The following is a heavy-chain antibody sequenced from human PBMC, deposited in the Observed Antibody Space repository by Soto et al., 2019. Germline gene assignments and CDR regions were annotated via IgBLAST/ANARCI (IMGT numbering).Heavy chain of an antibody. D-gene: IGHD2-8*01. Sequence: ASVKVSCKASGYTFTSYGISWVRQAPGQGLEWMGWISVYIGNTNYVQKFQGRVTMTTDTATSTAYMELRSLRSDDTAVYYCARDDVGYCSNGVCYKKPLDYWGKGTLVTVSS. CDR2: ISVYIGNT. CDR1: GYTFTSYG. V-gene: IGHV1-18*01. CDR3: ARDDVGYCSNGVCYKKPLDY. J-gene: IGHJ4*02.